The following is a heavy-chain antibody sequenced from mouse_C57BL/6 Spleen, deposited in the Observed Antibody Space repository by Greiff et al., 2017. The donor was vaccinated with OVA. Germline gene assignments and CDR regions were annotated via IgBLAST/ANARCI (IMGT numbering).Heavy chain of an antibody. CDR3: TTDTTIDFDY. Sequence: EVQLQQSGAALVRPGASVKLSCTASGFNIKDDYLHWVKQRPEQGLEWIGWLDPENGDTEYASKFQGKATLTADTSSIPAYLQISSRTAETTAVYDCTTDTTIDFDYWGQGTTLTVSS. D-gene: IGHD1-1*01. CDR2: LDPENGDT. CDR1: GFNIKDDY. J-gene: IGHJ2*01. V-gene: IGHV14-4*01.